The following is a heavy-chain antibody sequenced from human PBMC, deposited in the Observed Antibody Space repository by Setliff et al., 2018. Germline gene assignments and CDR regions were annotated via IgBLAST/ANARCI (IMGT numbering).Heavy chain of an antibody. Sequence: ASVKVSCKASGYTFNNYGITWVRQAPGQGLEWMGWISAYSGNTKYALTLQGRVTMTTDPSTSTVYMELNSLTSDDTAVYYCARAGLAAAGRKGVFDHWGQGTLVTVSS. V-gene: IGHV1-18*01. CDR3: ARAGLAAAGRKGVFDH. J-gene: IGHJ4*02. CDR1: GYTFNNYG. D-gene: IGHD6-25*01. CDR2: ISAYSGNT.